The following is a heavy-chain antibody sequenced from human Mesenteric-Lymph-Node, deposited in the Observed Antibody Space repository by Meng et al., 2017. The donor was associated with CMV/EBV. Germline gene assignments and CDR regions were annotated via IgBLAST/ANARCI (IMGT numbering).Heavy chain of an antibody. J-gene: IGHJ4*02. V-gene: IGHV4-59*01. D-gene: IGHD3-3*01. CDR3: ARIQFLEWSYFDF. CDR2: IYYTGST. CDR1: GGSISRYY. Sequence: SETLSLTCSVSGGSISRYYWSWIRQPPGKGLEWIGHIYYTGSTNYNASLKSRVTISVDTSKNQFSLILSSVTAADTAVYYCARIQFLEWSYFDFWGQGALVTVSS.